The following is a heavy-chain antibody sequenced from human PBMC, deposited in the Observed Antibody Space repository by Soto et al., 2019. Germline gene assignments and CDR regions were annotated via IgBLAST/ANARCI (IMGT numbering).Heavy chain of an antibody. J-gene: IGHJ4*02. CDR2: IYSGGST. CDR3: ARDLYYYDSSGYTY. Sequence: EVQLVETGGGLIQPGGSLRLSCAASGFTVSSNYMSWVRQAPGKGLEWVSVIYSGGSTYYADSVKGRFTISRDNSENTLYLQMNSLRAEDTAVYYCARDLYYYDSSGYTYWGQGTLVTVSS. D-gene: IGHD3-22*01. V-gene: IGHV3-53*02. CDR1: GFTVSSNY.